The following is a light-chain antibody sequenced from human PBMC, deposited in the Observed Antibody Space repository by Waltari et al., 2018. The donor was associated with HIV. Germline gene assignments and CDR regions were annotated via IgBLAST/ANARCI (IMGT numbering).Light chain of an antibody. CDR1: ELGDKY. CDR2: QDN. Sequence: SYDLTQPPSVAVSPGQTASITCSGYELGDKYTCWYQQKPGQSPLLVIYQDNKRPSGIPERSSGASCGHTATLTVGGTLPMDEADYYCQAWGSSTAGVFGTGTKLTVL. J-gene: IGLJ3*02. CDR3: QAWGSSTAGV. V-gene: IGLV3-1*01.